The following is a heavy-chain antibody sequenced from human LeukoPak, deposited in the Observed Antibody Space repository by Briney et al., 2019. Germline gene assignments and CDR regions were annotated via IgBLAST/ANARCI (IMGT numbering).Heavy chain of an antibody. CDR2: ISYDGSNK. CDR3: ARDRESEEDTAMVTVVGYYYYYGMDV. V-gene: IGHV3-30-3*01. CDR1: GFTFSSYA. D-gene: IGHD5-18*01. Sequence: PGGSLRLSCAASGFTFSSYAMHWVRQAPGKGLEWVAVISYDGSNKYYADSVKGRFTISRDNSKNTLYLQMNSLRAEDTAVYYCARDRESEEDTAMVTVVGYYYYYGMDVWGQGTTVTVSS. J-gene: IGHJ6*02.